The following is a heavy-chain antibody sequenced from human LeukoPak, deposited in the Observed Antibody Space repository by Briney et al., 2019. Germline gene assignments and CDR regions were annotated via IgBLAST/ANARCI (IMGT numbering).Heavy chain of an antibody. D-gene: IGHD3-22*01. CDR1: GGSFSGYY. CDR2: INHSGST. V-gene: IGHV4-34*01. J-gene: IGHJ4*02. CDR3: AWPGYYYDSSGYFI. Sequence: SETLSLTCAVYGGSFSGYYWSWIRQPPGKGLEWIGEINHSGSTNYNPSLKSRVTISVDTSKNQFSLKLSSVAAADTAVYYCAWPGYYYDSSGYFIWGQGTLVTVSS.